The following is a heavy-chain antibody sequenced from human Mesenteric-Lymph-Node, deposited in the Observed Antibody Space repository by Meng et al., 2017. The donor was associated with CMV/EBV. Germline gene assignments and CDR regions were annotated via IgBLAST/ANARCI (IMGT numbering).Heavy chain of an antibody. CDR3: ARTTTQHHYGGHWPLFDQ. Sequence: ASVKVSCKASGYTFTSYGISWVRQAPGQGLEWMGWISAYNGNTNYAQKLQGRVTMTTDTSTSTAYMELRSLRSDDTALYFCARTTTQHHYGGHWPLFDQWGQGTLVTSPQ. V-gene: IGHV1-18*01. CDR2: ISAYNGNT. D-gene: IGHD4-23*01. CDR1: GYTFTSYG. J-gene: IGHJ4*02.